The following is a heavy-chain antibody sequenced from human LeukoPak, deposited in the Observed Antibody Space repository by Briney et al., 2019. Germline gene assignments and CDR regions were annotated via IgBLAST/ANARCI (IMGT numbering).Heavy chain of an antibody. J-gene: IGHJ3*02. V-gene: IGHV4-59*01. D-gene: IGHD3-10*01. CDR2: IYYSGST. CDR1: GGSISSYY. Sequence: SETLSLTCTVSGGSISSYYWSWIRQPPGKGLEWIGYIYYSGSTNYNPSLKSRVTISVDTSKNQFSLKLSSVTAADTAVYYCTRDAYGDAFDIWSQGTMVTVSS. CDR3: TRDAYGDAFDI.